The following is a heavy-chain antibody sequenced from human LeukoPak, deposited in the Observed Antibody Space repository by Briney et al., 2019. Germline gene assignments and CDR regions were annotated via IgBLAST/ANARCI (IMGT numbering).Heavy chain of an antibody. J-gene: IGHJ6*02. CDR2: ISYDGSNK. D-gene: IGHD6-13*01. V-gene: IGHV3-30*18. CDR3: AKDTGIAAALISYYYYYGMDV. CDR1: GFTFSSYG. Sequence: PGRSLRLSCAASGFTFSSYGMHWVRQAPGKGLEWVAVISYDGSNKYYADSVKGRFTISRDNSKNTLYLQMNSLRAEDTAVYYCAKDTGIAAALISYYYYYGMDVWGQGTTVTVSS.